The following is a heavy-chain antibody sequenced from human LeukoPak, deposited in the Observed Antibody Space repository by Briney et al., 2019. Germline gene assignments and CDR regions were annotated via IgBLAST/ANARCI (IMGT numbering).Heavy chain of an antibody. CDR3: AELGITMIGGV. Sequence: GGSLRLSCAASGFTFSSYEMNWVRQAPGKGLEWVSYISSSGSTIYYAASVKGRFTISRDNAKNSLYLQMNSLGAEDTAVYYCAELGITMIGGVWGKGTTVTISS. V-gene: IGHV3-48*03. CDR1: GFTFSSYE. D-gene: IGHD3-10*02. J-gene: IGHJ6*04. CDR2: ISSSGSTI.